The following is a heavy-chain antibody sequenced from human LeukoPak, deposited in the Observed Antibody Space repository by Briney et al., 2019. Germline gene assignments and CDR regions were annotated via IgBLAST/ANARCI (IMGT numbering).Heavy chain of an antibody. CDR2: ISSSSSTI. J-gene: IGHJ5*02. Sequence: PGRSLRLSCAASGFTFSSYGMNWVRQAPGKGLEWVSYISSSSSTIYYADSVKGRFTISRDNAKNSLYLQMNSLRAEDTAVYYCARGPSTVNTGYNWFDPWGQGTLVTVSS. D-gene: IGHD4-17*01. V-gene: IGHV3-48*01. CDR1: GFTFSSYG. CDR3: ARGPSTVNTGYNWFDP.